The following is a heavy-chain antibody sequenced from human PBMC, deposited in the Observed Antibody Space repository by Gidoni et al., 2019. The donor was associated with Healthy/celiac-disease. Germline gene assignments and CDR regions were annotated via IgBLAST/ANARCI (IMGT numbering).Heavy chain of an antibody. CDR2: ISYDGSNN. V-gene: IGHV3-30-3*01. CDR3: ARGGSNYYFHY. D-gene: IGHD2-15*01. CDR1: GCTFSSYA. Sequence: QVQLVESGGGVVQPGRSLRLSCAASGCTFSSYALHWVRQAPGKGLEWVAVISYDGSNNYYADSVKGRFTISRDNSKNTLYLQMTSLSAEATAVYYCARGGSNYYFHYWGQGTLVTVSS. J-gene: IGHJ4*02.